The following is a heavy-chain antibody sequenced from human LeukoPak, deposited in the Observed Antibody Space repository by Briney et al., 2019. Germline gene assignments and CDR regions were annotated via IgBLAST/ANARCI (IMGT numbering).Heavy chain of an antibody. J-gene: IGHJ4*02. CDR1: GLTISNYW. V-gene: IGHV3-74*01. D-gene: IGHD4-23*01. CDR3: AKGGGKVQDY. Sequence: GGSLRLSCAASGLTISNYWMHWVRQAPGKGLVWVSRISSDGSSTNYADSVKGRFTISRDNAKNTLYLQMNSLRAEDTAVYYCAKGGGKVQDYWGQGTLVTVSS. CDR2: ISSDGSST.